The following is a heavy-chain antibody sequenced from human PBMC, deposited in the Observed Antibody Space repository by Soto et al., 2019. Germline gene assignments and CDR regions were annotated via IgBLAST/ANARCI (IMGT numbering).Heavy chain of an antibody. D-gene: IGHD5-18*01. V-gene: IGHV3-7*01. CDR3: ASLDTARVETAGY. CDR1: GFTFSRYY. Sequence: GGSLRLSCTVSGFTFSRYYMNWVRQAPGKGLEWVAAIKEDGSEKFYVDSVKGRFTISRDNAKNSLFLQMNSLRVEDTALYYCASLDTARVETAGYWGQGTRVTVSS. J-gene: IGHJ4*02. CDR2: IKEDGSEK.